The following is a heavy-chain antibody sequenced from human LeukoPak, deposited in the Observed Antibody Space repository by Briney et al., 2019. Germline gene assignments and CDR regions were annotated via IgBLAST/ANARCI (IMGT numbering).Heavy chain of an antibody. CDR3: LGGATVHYSDY. J-gene: IGHJ4*02. Sequence: SETLSLTCAVSGGSISSGGYSWSWIRQPPGKGLEWIGYIYHSGSTYYNPSLKSRVTISVDRSKNQFSLKLSSVTAADTAVYYYLGGATVHYSDYWGQGTLVTVSS. CDR1: GGSISSGGYS. CDR2: IYHSGST. V-gene: IGHV4-30-2*01. D-gene: IGHD1-26*01.